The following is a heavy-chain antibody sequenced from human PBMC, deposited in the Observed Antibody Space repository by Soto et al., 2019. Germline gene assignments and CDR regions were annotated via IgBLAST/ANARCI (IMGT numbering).Heavy chain of an antibody. Sequence: SETLSLTCTVSGGSISSSSYYWGWIRQPPGRGLEWIGSICYSGSTYYNPSLKSRVTISVDTSKNQFSLKLSSVTAADTAVYYCARLHLSSWYFYMDVWGKGTTVTVSS. CDR3: ARLHLSSWYFYMDV. V-gene: IGHV4-39*01. J-gene: IGHJ6*03. CDR2: ICYSGST. D-gene: IGHD6-13*01. CDR1: GGSISSSSYY.